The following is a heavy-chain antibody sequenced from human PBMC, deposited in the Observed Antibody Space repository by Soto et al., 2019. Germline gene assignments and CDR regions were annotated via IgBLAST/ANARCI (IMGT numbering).Heavy chain of an antibody. Sequence: QVQLVQSGAEVKKPGASVKVSCKASGYTFTSYAIHWVRQAPGQRLEWMGWINAGNGNTKYSQNFQGRVTITRDTSXXXXXXXXXXXXXXXXXXXXXXXXXMAXVTTGYYYXXXXXVWGKGTTV. CDR1: GYTFTSYA. J-gene: IGHJ6*03. D-gene: IGHD4-17*01. CDR3: XXXXMAXVTTGYYYXXXXXV. CDR2: INAGNGNT. V-gene: IGHV1-3*01.